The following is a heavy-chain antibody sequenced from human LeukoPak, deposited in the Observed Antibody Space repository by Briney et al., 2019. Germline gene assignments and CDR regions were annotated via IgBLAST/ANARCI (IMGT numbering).Heavy chain of an antibody. J-gene: IGHJ5*02. CDR3: ATVGQLGDYAENWFDP. Sequence: PSETLSLTCTVSGGSISSYYWSWIRQPPGKGLEWIGYIYYSGSTNYNPSLKSRVTISVDTSKNQFSLKLSSVTAADTAVYYCATVGQLGDYAENWFDPWGQGTLVTVSS. CDR1: GGSISSYY. CDR2: IYYSGST. D-gene: IGHD4-17*01. V-gene: IGHV4-59*01.